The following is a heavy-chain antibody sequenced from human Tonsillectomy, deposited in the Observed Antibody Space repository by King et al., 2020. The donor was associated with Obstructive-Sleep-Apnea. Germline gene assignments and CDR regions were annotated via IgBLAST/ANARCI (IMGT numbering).Heavy chain of an antibody. CDR3: ASVFGYCSGGSCYPGY. V-gene: IGHV5-51*01. CDR2: IYPGDSDT. D-gene: IGHD2-15*01. CDR1: GYSFTSYW. J-gene: IGHJ4*02. Sequence: VQLVQSGAEVKKPGESLKISCKGSGYSFTSYWIGWVRQMPGKGLELMGIIYPGDSDTRYSPVFQGQVTISADKSISTAYLQWSSLKASDTSMYYCASVFGYCSGGSCYPGYWGQGTLVTVSS.